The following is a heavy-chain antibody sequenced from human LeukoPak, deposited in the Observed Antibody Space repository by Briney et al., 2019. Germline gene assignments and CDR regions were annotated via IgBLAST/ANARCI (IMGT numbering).Heavy chain of an antibody. CDR1: GFTYYSYW. D-gene: IGHD5-18*01. V-gene: IGHV3-23*01. Sequence: GGSLRLSCAASGFTYYSYWMNWVRQAPGKGLEWVSAISPSGGHIYYADSVKGRFTSPRDNSKSTLFLQMNNLRAEDTAIYYCAKNRGTGMAFYDYWGQGTQVTVSS. CDR3: AKNRGTGMAFYDY. J-gene: IGHJ4*02. CDR2: ISPSGGHI.